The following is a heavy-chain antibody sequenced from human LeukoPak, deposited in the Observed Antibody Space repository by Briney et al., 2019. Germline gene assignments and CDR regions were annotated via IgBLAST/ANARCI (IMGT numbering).Heavy chain of an antibody. J-gene: IGHJ4*02. Sequence: SETLSLTCTVSGCSISSYYWSWIRQPPGKGLEWIGYIYYSGSTNYNPSLKSRVTISVDTSKNQFSLKLSSVTAADTAVYYCARHGNPYCGGDCYRGEFDYWGQGTLVTVSS. CDR1: GCSISSYY. V-gene: IGHV4-59*08. D-gene: IGHD2-21*02. CDR3: ARHGNPYCGGDCYRGEFDY. CDR2: IYYSGST.